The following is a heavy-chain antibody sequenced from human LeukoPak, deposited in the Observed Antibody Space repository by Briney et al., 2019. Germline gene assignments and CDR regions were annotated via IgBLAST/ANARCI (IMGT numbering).Heavy chain of an antibody. Sequence: GGSLRLSCAASGFTFSSYAMTWVRQAPEKGLEWVSSISAGAGTYSADSVTGRFTVSRDNSKNILYLQMNSLRAEDTAVYYCAKEPKYSSSYYSDYWGQGTLVTVSS. J-gene: IGHJ4*02. D-gene: IGHD6-13*01. CDR1: GFTFSSYA. CDR2: ISAGAGT. V-gene: IGHV3-23*01. CDR3: AKEPKYSSSYYSDY.